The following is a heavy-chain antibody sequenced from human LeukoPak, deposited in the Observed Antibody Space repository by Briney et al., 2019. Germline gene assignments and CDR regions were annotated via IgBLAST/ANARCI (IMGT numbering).Heavy chain of an antibody. Sequence: PGGSLRLSCAASGLTVTDNYFSWVRQAPGKGLEWVSVIFPDGRTYHADSVKGRFTISRDNSKNTLLLQMTSLRADDTALYHCARTNPVYGDFDYWGQGILVTVSS. CDR1: GLTVTDNY. J-gene: IGHJ4*02. CDR2: IFPDGRT. D-gene: IGHD4-17*01. CDR3: ARTNPVYGDFDY. V-gene: IGHV3-53*01.